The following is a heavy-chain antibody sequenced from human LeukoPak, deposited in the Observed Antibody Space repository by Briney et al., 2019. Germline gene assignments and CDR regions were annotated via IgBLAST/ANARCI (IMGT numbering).Heavy chain of an antibody. D-gene: IGHD5-24*01. CDR3: ASKMATYYFDY. J-gene: IGHJ4*02. Sequence: SETLSLTCAVYGGSFSGYYWSWIRQPPGKGLEWIGEINHSGSTNYNPSLKSRVTISVDTSKNQFSLKLSSVTAADTAVYYCASKMATYYFDYWGQGTLVTVSS. CDR2: INHSGST. CDR1: GGSFSGYY. V-gene: IGHV4-34*01.